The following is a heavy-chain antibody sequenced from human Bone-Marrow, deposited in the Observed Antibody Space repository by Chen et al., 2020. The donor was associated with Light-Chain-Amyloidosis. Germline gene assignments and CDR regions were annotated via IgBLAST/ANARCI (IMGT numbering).Heavy chain of an antibody. V-gene: IGHV4-39*01. CDR2: IYYSGST. CDR1: GGSISSSSYY. CDR3: ARAYGDYNNWFDP. D-gene: IGHD4-17*01. J-gene: IGHJ5*02. Sequence: QLQLQESGPGLVKPSATLSLTCTVSGGSISSSSYYWGWIRQPPGKGLEWIGSIYYSGSTYYNPSLKSRVTISVDTSKNQFSLKLSSVTAADTAVYYCARAYGDYNNWFDPWGQGTLVTVSS.